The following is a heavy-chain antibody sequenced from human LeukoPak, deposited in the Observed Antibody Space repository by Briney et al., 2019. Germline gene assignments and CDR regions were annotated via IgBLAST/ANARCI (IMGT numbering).Heavy chain of an antibody. CDR1: GYSISSGYY. Sequence: SETLSLTCAVSGYSISSGYYWGWIRQPPGKGPEWIGSIYHSGSTYYNPSLKSRVTISVDTSKNQFSLKLSSVTAADTAVYYCAREGVATIRYYYYMDVWGKGTTVTVSS. J-gene: IGHJ6*03. V-gene: IGHV4-38-2*02. D-gene: IGHD5-12*01. CDR2: IYHSGST. CDR3: AREGVATIRYYYYMDV.